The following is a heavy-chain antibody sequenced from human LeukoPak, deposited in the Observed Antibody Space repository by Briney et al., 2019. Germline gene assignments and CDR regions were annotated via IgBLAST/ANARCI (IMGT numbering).Heavy chain of an antibody. Sequence: GGSLRLSCAASGFTFSSYAMNWVRQAPGKGLEWVSYISNGGIIYYVDSVKGRFTISRDNAKNSLYLQMNSLRAEDTAVYYCVRETTGVGFDYWGQGILVTVSS. J-gene: IGHJ4*02. V-gene: IGHV3-48*01. CDR2: ISNGGII. D-gene: IGHD1-26*01. CDR1: GFTFSSYA. CDR3: VRETTGVGFDY.